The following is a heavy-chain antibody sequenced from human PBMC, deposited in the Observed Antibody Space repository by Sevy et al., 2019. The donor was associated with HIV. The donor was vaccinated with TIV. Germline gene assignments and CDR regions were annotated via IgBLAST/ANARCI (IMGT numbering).Heavy chain of an antibody. Sequence: GGSLRLSCAASGFTFSSYAMSWVRQAPGKGLEWVSAISGSGGSTYYVDSVKGRFTISRDNSKNTLYLQMNSLRAEDTAVYYCAKDSQWYSSGWYFYYFDYWGQGTLVTVSS. J-gene: IGHJ4*02. CDR2: ISGSGGST. V-gene: IGHV3-23*01. D-gene: IGHD6-19*01. CDR3: AKDSQWYSSGWYFYYFDY. CDR1: GFTFSSYA.